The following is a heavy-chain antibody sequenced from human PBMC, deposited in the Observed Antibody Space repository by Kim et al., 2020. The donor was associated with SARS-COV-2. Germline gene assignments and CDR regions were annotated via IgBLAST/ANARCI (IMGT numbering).Heavy chain of an antibody. V-gene: IGHV1-2*05. Sequence: TKYAQKVQGRVTMTRDTSISTAYMELSRLRSDDTVVYYCARGGYDPHFDYWGQGTLVTVSS. D-gene: IGHD5-12*01. J-gene: IGHJ4*02. CDR2: T. CDR3: ARGGYDPHFDY.